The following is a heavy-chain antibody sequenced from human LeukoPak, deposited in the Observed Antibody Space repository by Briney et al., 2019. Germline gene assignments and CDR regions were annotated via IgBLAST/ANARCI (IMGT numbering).Heavy chain of an antibody. Sequence: GGSLRLSCAASGFTFSNNWMHWVRQAPGKGLEWVSYISSSGSATYYADSVKGRITISRDNAKNSLYLQMNSLRAEDTAVYYCARDQDTEGFYDYWGQGTLVTVSS. V-gene: IGHV3-11*04. CDR3: ARDQDTEGFYDY. CDR2: ISSSGSAT. CDR1: GFTFSNNW. J-gene: IGHJ4*02. D-gene: IGHD2-15*01.